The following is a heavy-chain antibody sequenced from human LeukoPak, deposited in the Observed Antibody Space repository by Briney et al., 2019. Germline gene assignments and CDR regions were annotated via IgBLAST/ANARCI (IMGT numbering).Heavy chain of an antibody. V-gene: IGHV3-21*01. CDR2: ITSSGTYI. D-gene: IGHD6-19*01. CDR3: AKDPRTGAVSGIFYFDY. CDR1: GFTFNNYN. J-gene: IGHJ4*02. Sequence: PGGSLRLSCATSGFTFNNYNMNWVRQAPGRALEWVSSITSSGTYIFYADSVKGRFTISRDNAKNSLYLQMDSLRAEDTPGYYCAKDPRTGAVSGIFYFDYWGQGTLLTVSS.